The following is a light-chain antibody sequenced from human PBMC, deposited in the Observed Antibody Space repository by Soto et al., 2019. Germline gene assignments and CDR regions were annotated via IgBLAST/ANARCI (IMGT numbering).Light chain of an antibody. J-gene: IGKJ5*01. CDR1: QDISNY. CDR2: DAS. CDR3: QQYDNLPIT. V-gene: IGKV1-33*01. Sequence: DLQMTQSPSSLSASVGEPVTITCQASQDISNYLNWYQQKPGKAPKLLIYDASNLETGVPSRFSGSGSGTDFTFTISSLQPEDIATYYCQQYDNLPITFGQGTRLEIK.